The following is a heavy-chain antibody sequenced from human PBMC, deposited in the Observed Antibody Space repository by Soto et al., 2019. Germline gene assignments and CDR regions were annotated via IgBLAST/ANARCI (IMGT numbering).Heavy chain of an antibody. CDR2: INHRGST. Sequence: QVQLQQWGAGLLKTSETLSLTCAVYGGSFSGYYWNWIRQPPGKGREWIGEINHRGSTKYNPSLKRRVTISVDTSKNQFSLKLSSVTAADTAVYYCARHGDYVGVDSWGQGTLVTVSS. CDR3: ARHGDYVGVDS. J-gene: IGHJ4*02. D-gene: IGHD4-17*01. CDR1: GGSFSGYY. V-gene: IGHV4-34*01.